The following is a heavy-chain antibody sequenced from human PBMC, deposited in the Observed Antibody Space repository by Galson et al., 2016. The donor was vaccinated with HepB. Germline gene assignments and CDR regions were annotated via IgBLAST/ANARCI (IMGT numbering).Heavy chain of an antibody. Sequence: SLRLSCAASGFTFSTYAMHWVRQAPGKGLESVAGISFDGRNKYYADAVKGRFTISRDNSKKTLYLQMNSLRPEDTAVHYCARSKGYYYYAMDVWGQGTTVTVSS. J-gene: IGHJ6*02. V-gene: IGHV3-30-3*01. CDR3: ARSKGYYYYAMDV. CDR2: ISFDGRNK. CDR1: GFTFSTYA.